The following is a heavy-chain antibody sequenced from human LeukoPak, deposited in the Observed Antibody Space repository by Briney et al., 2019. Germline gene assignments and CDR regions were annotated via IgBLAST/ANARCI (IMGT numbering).Heavy chain of an antibody. CDR1: GGSISTSRYQ. CDR2: IFYRGST. J-gene: IGHJ4*02. Sequence: SETLSLTCNVSGGSISTSRYQWGWIRQPPGKGLEWIGNIFYRGSTYYNPSLRSRVTISVDTSKNQFSLKLASVTAADTAVYYCERDRWNEVPFDYCGQGTLVTVSS. D-gene: IGHD1-1*01. V-gene: IGHV4-39*07. CDR3: ERDRWNEVPFDY.